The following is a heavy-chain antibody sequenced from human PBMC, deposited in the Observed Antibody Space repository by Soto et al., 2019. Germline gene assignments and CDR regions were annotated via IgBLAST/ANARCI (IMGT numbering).Heavy chain of an antibody. J-gene: IGHJ3*02. CDR1: GFTFSSYS. CDR3: ARVVAVSGTAFDI. V-gene: IGHV3-21*01. CDR2: ISSSSSYI. Sequence: EVQLVESGGGLVKPGGYLRLSCAASGFTFSSYSMNWVRQAPGKGLEWVSSISSSSSYIYYADSVKGRFTISRDNAKNSLYLQMNSLRSEDTAVYYCARVVAVSGTAFDIWGQGTMVTVSS. D-gene: IGHD6-19*01.